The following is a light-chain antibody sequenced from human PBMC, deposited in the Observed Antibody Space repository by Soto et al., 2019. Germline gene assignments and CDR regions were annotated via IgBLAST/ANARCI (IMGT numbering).Light chain of an antibody. V-gene: IGLV2-23*02. J-gene: IGLJ3*02. Sequence: QSVLTQPASVSGSPGQTITLSCTGTSTNVGNYDLVSWYQHHPGKAPKLIIYEATKRPSGVSNRFSGSKSGNTASLTISGLQAEDEADYYCCSYAGSSTFRVFGGGTKLTVL. CDR2: EAT. CDR1: STNVGNYDL. CDR3: CSYAGSSTFRV.